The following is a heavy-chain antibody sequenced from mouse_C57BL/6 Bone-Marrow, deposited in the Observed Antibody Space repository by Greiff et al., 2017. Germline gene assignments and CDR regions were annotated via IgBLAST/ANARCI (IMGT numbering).Heavy chain of an antibody. CDR2: ISDGGSYT. CDR1: GFTFSSYA. J-gene: IGHJ2*01. Sequence: EVKLVESGGGLVKPGGSLKLSCAASGFTFSSYAMSWVRQTPEKRLEWVATISDGGSYTYYPDNVKGRFTISRDNAKNNLYLQMSHLKSEDTAMYYCVSPYYYGSSSFDYWGQGTTLTVSS. CDR3: VSPYYYGSSSFDY. D-gene: IGHD1-1*01. V-gene: IGHV5-4*03.